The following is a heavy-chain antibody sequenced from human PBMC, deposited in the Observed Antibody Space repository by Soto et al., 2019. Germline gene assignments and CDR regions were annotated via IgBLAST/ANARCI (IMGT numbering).Heavy chain of an antibody. V-gene: IGHV1-69*13. CDR1: GDTFSSYA. Sequence: SVKVSCKASGDTFSSYAISWVRQAPGKGRAWMGKISPPFGRTNYAQKFQARLPISAADSTSTAYMALTSLDSEDTAGYRCARHPLTSIAIGVRGQGTRGTLSS. CDR2: ISPPFGRT. D-gene: IGHD2-21*01. J-gene: IGHJ6*01. CDR3: ARHPLTSIAIGV.